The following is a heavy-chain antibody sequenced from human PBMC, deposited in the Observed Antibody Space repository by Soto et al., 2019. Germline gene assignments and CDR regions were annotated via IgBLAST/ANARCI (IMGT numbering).Heavy chain of an antibody. CDR2: ISYDGSNK. V-gene: IGHV3-30*18. CDR3: AKDPNSYSRQWSWGYSYYYYYGMDV. CDR1: GFTFSSYG. D-gene: IGHD6-13*01. Sequence: RLSCAASGFTFSSYGMHWVRQAPGKGLEWVAVISYDGSNKYYADSVKGRFTISRDNSKNTLYLQMNSLRAEDTAVYYCAKDPNSYSRQWSWGYSYYYYYGMDVWGPGTTVTVSS. J-gene: IGHJ6*02.